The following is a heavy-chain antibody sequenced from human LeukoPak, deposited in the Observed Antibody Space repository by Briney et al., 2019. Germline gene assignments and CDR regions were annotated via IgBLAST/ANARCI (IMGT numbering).Heavy chain of an antibody. CDR3: ARTTSLYYDSSGYPRDAIDI. CDR2: INTNTGNP. V-gene: IGHV7-4-1*02. Sequence: ASVKVSCKASGYTFTNYAMNWMRQAPGQGVEWMGWINTNTGNPTYAQGFTGRFVFSLDTSVNTAYLQISTLKAEDTAVYYCARTTSLYYDSSGYPRDAIDIWGQGTMVTVSS. J-gene: IGHJ3*02. D-gene: IGHD3-22*01. CDR1: GYTFTNYA.